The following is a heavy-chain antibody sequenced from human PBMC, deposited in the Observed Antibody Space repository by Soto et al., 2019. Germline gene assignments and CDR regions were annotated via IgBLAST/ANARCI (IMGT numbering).Heavy chain of an antibody. CDR3: ARRAEGSSWDQSRFDP. J-gene: IGHJ5*02. CDR1: GFSFSSYW. Sequence: GGSLRLSCAASGFSFSSYWMHWVRQAPGKGLVWVSRIKSDGSSTTYADSVKGRFTISRDNAKDTLYLQMNSLRAEDTAVYYCARRAEGSSWDQSRFDPWGQGTLVTVSS. CDR2: IKSDGSST. V-gene: IGHV3-74*01. D-gene: IGHD6-13*01.